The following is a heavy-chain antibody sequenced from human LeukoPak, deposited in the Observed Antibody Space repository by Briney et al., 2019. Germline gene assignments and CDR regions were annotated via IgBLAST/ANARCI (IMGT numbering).Heavy chain of an antibody. CDR2: ISSGSLYT. Sequence: GGSLRLSCAASGFTFSDYYMSWIRQAPGKGLEWVSYISSGSLYTNYAGSEKGRYTISRDNAKNSLYLQMNSLRAEDTAVYYCARGHYGLDVWGQGTTVTVSS. CDR1: GFTFSDYY. CDR3: ARGHYGLDV. V-gene: IGHV3-11*05. J-gene: IGHJ6*02.